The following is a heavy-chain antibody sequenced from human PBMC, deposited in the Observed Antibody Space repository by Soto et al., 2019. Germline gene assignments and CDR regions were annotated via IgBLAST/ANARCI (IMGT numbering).Heavy chain of an antibody. CDR3: ARDAYNYGYFSX. J-gene: IGHJ4*02. CDR2: ISHDGSDI. Sequence: GGSLRLSFAASGFTFSIYSMHWVRQAPGKGLEWVSFISHDGSDIYYDDSVKVRFTISRDNSNSKLFLHMNSLRPEDTAVYYRARDAYNYGYFSXWVQGTLFTVSX. V-gene: IGHV3-30-3*01. CDR1: GFTFSIYS. D-gene: IGHD3-16*01.